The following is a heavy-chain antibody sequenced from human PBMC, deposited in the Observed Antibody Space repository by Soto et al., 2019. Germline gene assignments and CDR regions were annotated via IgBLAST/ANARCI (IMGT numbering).Heavy chain of an antibody. CDR2: IKQDGSEK. Sequence: EVQLVESGGGLVQPGGSLRISCAPSGFTFSETWMIWVRQAPGKGLEWGANIKQDGSEKYYVDCEKGRFIFSRDNAKNSLYMQMHSLRAEVTGVCYCARDGSLPFGLLIMGFGFWGQGCLVTVSS. V-gene: IGHV3-7*01. J-gene: IGHJ4*02. CDR3: ARDGSLPFGLLIMGFGF. CDR1: GFTFSETW. D-gene: IGHD3-3*01.